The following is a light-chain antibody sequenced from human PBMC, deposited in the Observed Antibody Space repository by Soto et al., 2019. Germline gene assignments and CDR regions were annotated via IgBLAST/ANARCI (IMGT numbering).Light chain of an antibody. CDR2: DVT. CDR3: SSFTTTTTLIL. Sequence: QSVLTQPASVSGSPGQSITISCTGTISDVGNYDYVSWYQQHPGKAPKLIIYDVTNRPSGVSSRFSGSKSGNTASLTISGLQSDDEADYYCSSFTTTTTLILFGGGTKLTVL. CDR1: ISDVGNYDY. J-gene: IGLJ2*01. V-gene: IGLV2-14*01.